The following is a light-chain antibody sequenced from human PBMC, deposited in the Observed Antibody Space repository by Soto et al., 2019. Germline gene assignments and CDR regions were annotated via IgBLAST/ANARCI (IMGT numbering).Light chain of an antibody. CDR1: SSDIGAYNY. CDR3: SSYTSSDTLE. V-gene: IGLV2-14*01. CDR2: EVS. J-gene: IGLJ2*01. Sequence: QSALTQPASVSGSPGQSITISCTGTSSDIGAYNYVSWYQQHPGKAPKLMIYEVSNRPSGVSNRFSGSKSGNTASLTISGLQAEDEGEYYCSSYTSSDTLEFGGGTKLTVL.